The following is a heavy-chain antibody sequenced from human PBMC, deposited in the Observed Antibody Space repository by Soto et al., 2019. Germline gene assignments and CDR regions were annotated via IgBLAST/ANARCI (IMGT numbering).Heavy chain of an antibody. CDR3: EREKWEQNYYYGMDV. CDR1: GYTFTGYY. CDR2: INPNSGGT. D-gene: IGHD1-26*01. V-gene: IGHV1-2*02. J-gene: IGHJ6*02. Sequence: EASVKVSCKASGYTFTGYYMHWVRQAPGQGLEWMGWINPNSGGTNYAQKFQGRVTMTRDTSISTAYMELSRLRSDDTAVYYCEREKWEQNYYYGMDVWGQGTTVTVSS.